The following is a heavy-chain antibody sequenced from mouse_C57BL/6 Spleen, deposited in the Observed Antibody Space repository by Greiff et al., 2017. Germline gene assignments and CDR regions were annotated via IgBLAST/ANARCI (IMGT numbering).Heavy chain of an antibody. CDR1: GYTFTSYW. V-gene: IGHV1-5*01. Sequence: EVQLQQSGTVLARPGASVKMSCKTSGYTFTSYWMHWVKQRPGQGLEWIWAIYPGNSDTSYNQKFKGKAKLTAVTSASTAYMELSSLTNEDSAVYYCTRWDGSSLYYFDYWGQGTTLTVSS. CDR3: TRWDGSSLYYFDY. J-gene: IGHJ2*01. D-gene: IGHD1-1*01. CDR2: IYPGNSDT.